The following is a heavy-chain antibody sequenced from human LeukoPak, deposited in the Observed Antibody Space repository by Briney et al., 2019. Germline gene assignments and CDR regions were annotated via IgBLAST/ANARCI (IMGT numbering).Heavy chain of an antibody. CDR2: VYYTGST. CDR1: GSSVTSGGYY. V-gene: IGHV4-31*03. Sequence: SETLSLTCTVSGSSVTSGGYYWSWIRQHPGKGLEWIGYVYYTGSTYYNPSLKSRVTISPDTSKNQFSLKVSSVTAADTAVYYCARISAGRYGMDVWGQGTTVTVSS. CDR3: ARISAGRYGMDV. J-gene: IGHJ6*02. D-gene: IGHD6-6*01.